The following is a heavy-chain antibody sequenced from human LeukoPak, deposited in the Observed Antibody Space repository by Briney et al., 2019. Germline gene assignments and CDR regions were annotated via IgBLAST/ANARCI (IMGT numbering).Heavy chain of an antibody. J-gene: IGHJ4*02. D-gene: IGHD5-18*01. CDR1: GGSFSGYY. Sequence: PSETLSLTCAVYGGSFSGYYWNWFRQPPGKGLEWIGEINHSGRTNYSPSLKNRATISLDTSKTQLSLKVTSVTAADTAVYYCARVGYSYGRKTDYWGQGTLVTVSS. CDR3: ARVGYSYGRKTDY. CDR2: INHSGRT. V-gene: IGHV4-34*01.